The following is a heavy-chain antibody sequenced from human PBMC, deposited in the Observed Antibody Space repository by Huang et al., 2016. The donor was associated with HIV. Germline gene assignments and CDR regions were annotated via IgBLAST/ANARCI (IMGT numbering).Heavy chain of an antibody. Sequence: QVQLVQSGAEVKKPGSSVKVSCKSSGGTFSTDALNWVRQAPGQGLEWMGAIIPIFVTPQYAQKFQGRVTSTADESTSTAYMQLSSLKSEDTAVYYCARSHNWNYFDFWGQGTLVTVSS. J-gene: IGHJ4*02. D-gene: IGHD1-20*01. CDR2: IIPIFVTP. V-gene: IGHV1-69*01. CDR1: GGTFSTDA. CDR3: ARSHNWNYFDF.